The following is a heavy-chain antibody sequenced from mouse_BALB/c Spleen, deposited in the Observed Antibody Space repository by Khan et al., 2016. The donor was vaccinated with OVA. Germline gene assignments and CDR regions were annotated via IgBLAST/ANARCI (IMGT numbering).Heavy chain of an antibody. Sequence: QVQLKESGAELVKPGASVKLSCKASGYTLTRYYMYWVKQRPGQGLEWIGGINPGNGGTNLNEKFKNKATLTVDKSSTTVYMQLSSLTSEDSAVYYCTINYGYDYFDYGGQGTTLTVSS. J-gene: IGHJ2*01. V-gene: IGHV1S81*02. CDR2: INPGNGGT. CDR3: TINYGYDYFDY. CDR1: GYTLTRYY. D-gene: IGHD1-2*01.